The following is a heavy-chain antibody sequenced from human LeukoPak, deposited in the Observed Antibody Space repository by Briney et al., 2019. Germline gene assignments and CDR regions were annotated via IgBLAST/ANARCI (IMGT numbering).Heavy chain of an antibody. CDR2: ISSSSSTI. D-gene: IGHD3-22*01. CDR3: ARDYYDSSGYMDSIVFDY. J-gene: IGHJ4*02. CDR1: GFTFSSYS. Sequence: PGGSLRLSCAASGFTFSSYSMNWVRQAPGKGLEWVSYISSSSSTIYYADSVKGRFTISRDNAKNSLYLQMNSLRDEDTAVYYCARDYYDSSGYMDSIVFDYWGQGTLVTVSS. V-gene: IGHV3-48*02.